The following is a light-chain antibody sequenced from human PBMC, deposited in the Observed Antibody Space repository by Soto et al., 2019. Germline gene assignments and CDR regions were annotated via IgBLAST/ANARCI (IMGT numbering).Light chain of an antibody. Sequence: QSVLTQPPSASGTPGQRVTISCSGNSSNIGSNALNWYQQLPGTAPKLLIYSDNQRPSGVPDRFSGSKSGTSASLAISGLQSEDEADYYCAAWDDSLNGRVFGTGTKVTVL. V-gene: IGLV1-44*01. CDR1: SSNIGSNA. CDR3: AAWDDSLNGRV. CDR2: SDN. J-gene: IGLJ1*01.